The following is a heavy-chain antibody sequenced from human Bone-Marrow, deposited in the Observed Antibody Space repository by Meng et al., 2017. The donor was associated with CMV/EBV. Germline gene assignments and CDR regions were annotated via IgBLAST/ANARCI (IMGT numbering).Heavy chain of an antibody. CDR3: ARDGPSGGYLRPASNWFEP. Sequence: GESLKISCAASGFIFSEYWMTWVRQAPGKGLEWVANIKEDGSEKSYVGSVKGRFTISRDNAKNALYRQMNSLRAEDTAVYYCARDGPSGGYLRPASNWFEPWGQGTLVTVSS. V-gene: IGHV3-7*01. J-gene: IGHJ5*02. D-gene: IGHD3-22*01. CDR2: IKEDGSEK. CDR1: GFIFSEYW.